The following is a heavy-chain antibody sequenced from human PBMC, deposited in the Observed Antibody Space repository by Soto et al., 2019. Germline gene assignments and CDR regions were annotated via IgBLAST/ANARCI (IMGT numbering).Heavy chain of an antibody. CDR1: GYSFTTYW. D-gene: IGHD3-10*01. CDR2: IYPDDSDT. J-gene: IGHJ4*02. CDR3: ARDRTYYGSGSYYFDY. V-gene: IGHV5-51*01. Sequence: VESLKISCKGSGYSFTTYWIGWVRQMPGKGLEWMGIIYPDDSDTRYSPSSQGLVTISADKSINTAYLQWSSLKASDTAIYYCARDRTYYGSGSYYFDYWGQGALVTVSS.